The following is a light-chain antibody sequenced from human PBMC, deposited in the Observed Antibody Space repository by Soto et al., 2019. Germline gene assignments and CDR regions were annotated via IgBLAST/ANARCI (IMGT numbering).Light chain of an antibody. CDR1: SSDVGGYNY. Sequence: QSALTQPASVSGSPGQSSTISCTGTSSDVGGYNYVSWYQQHPGKAPKLMIYDVSNRPSGVSNRFSGSKSGNTASLTISGLQAEDEADYSCSSYTSSSTLLYVFGTGTKVTVL. J-gene: IGLJ1*01. CDR3: SSYTSSSTLLYV. V-gene: IGLV2-14*01. CDR2: DVS.